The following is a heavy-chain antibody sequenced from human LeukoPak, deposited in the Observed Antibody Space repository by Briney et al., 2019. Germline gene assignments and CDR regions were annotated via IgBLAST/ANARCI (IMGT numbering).Heavy chain of an antibody. J-gene: IGHJ4*02. D-gene: IGHD2-15*01. CDR2: TIPILGTA. V-gene: IGHV1-69*04. CDR1: GGTFNRNG. CDR3: ARESGRVVSPTVRPPFDF. Sequence: SVKVSCKASGGTFNRNGISWVRQGPGQGLEWMGRTIPILGTAHYAQKFEDRVTITADTSTNTVYMELSTLTSEDTAFYYCARESGRVVSPTVRPPFDFWGQGTLVTVSS.